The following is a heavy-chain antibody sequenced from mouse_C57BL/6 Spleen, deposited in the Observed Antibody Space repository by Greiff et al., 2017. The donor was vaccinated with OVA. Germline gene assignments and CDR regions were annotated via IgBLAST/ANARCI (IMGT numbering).Heavy chain of an antibody. Sequence: VHVKQSGPELVKPGASVKISCKASGYSFTDYNMNWVKQSNGKSLEWIGVINPNYGTTSYNQKFKGKATLTIDQSSSTAYMQLNSLTSEDSAVYYCARGGNDYDGGAWFAYWGQGTLVTVSA. V-gene: IGHV1-39*01. CDR3: ARGGNDYDGGAWFAY. J-gene: IGHJ3*01. CDR1: GYSFTDYN. D-gene: IGHD2-4*01. CDR2: INPNYGTT.